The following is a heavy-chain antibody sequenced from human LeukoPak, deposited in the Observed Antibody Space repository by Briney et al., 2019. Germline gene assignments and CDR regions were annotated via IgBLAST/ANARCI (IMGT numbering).Heavy chain of an antibody. J-gene: IGHJ4*02. CDR2: INSDGSST. Sequence: GGSLRLSCAASGFTFSSYAMSWVRQAPGKGLVWVSRINSDGSSTSYADSVKGRFTISRDNAKNTLYLQMNSLRAEDTAVYYCARDVPTGLNLDYWGQGTLVTVSS. CDR1: GFTFSSYA. V-gene: IGHV3-74*01. D-gene: IGHD1-14*01. CDR3: ARDVPTGLNLDY.